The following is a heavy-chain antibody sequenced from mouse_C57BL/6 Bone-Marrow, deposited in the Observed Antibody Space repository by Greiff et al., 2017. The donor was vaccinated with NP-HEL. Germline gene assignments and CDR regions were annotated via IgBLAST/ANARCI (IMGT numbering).Heavy chain of an antibody. CDR1: GFTFSSYA. V-gene: IGHV5-4*01. J-gene: IGHJ4*01. Sequence: EVKLMESGGGLVKPGGSLKLSCAASGFTFSSYAMSWVRQTPEKRLEWVATISDGGSYTYYPDNVKGRFTISRDNAKNNLYLQMSHLKSEDTAMYYCARDRFYDYDGYYAMDYWGQGTSVTVSS. CDR3: ARDRFYDYDGYYAMDY. D-gene: IGHD2-4*01. CDR2: ISDGGSYT.